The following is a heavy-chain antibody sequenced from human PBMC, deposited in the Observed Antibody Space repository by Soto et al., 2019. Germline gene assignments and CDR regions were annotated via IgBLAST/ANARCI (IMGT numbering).Heavy chain of an antibody. CDR3: ARRIYCSGGSCYSNYGMDV. Sequence: PGESLKISCKGSGYSFTSYWTSWVRQMPGEGLGWVGRIDPSDSYTNYSPSFQGHVTISADKSISIAYLQWSSLKASDTAMYYCARRIYCSGGSCYSNYGMDVWGQGTTVTVSS. J-gene: IGHJ6*02. V-gene: IGHV5-10-1*01. D-gene: IGHD2-15*01. CDR2: IDPSDSYT. CDR1: GYSFTSYW.